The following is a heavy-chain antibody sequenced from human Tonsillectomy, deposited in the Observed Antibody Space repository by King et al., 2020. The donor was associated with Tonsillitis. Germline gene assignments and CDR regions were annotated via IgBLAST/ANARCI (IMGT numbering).Heavy chain of an antibody. V-gene: IGHV3-48*02. CDR3: ARVDCSRSNCYAAYQYGMDV. J-gene: IGHJ6*02. CDR1: GFTLSTYS. CDR2: ISISSNTI. Sequence: VQLVESGGGLVQPWGSLRLSCAASGFTLSTYSMIWVRQAPGRGLEWVSYISISSNTIYYADSVKGRFTISSDNAKNSLYLQMNSLRDEDTAVYYCARVDCSRSNCYAAYQYGMDVWGQGTTVTVSS. D-gene: IGHD2-2*01.